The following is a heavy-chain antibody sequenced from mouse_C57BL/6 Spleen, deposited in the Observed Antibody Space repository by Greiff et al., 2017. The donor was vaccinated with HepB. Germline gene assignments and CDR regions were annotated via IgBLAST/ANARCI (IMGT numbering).Heavy chain of an antibody. CDR3: SDYYGSSPFAY. CDR2: IHPNSGST. V-gene: IGHV1-64*01. D-gene: IGHD1-1*01. CDR1: GYTFTSYW. J-gene: IGHJ3*01. Sequence: QVQLQQPGAELVKPGASVKLSCKASGYTFTSYWMHWVKQRPGQGLEWIGMIHPNSGSTNYNEKFKSKATLTVDKSSSTAYMQLSSLTSEDSAVYYCSDYYGSSPFAYWGQGTLVTVSA.